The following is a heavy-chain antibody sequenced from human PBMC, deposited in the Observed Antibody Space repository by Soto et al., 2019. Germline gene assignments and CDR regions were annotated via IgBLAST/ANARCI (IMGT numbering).Heavy chain of an antibody. J-gene: IGHJ4*02. CDR2: IKPGTSDI. V-gene: IGHV5-51*01. CDR1: GYKFGSAW. Sequence: GESLKLSCKGVGYKFGSAWIGWVRQMPGKGQEWMGIIKPGTSDIRYSPSCRGHVTISADEAVSTAYLQWSSLKASDTAMYYCARQLSHICDSWGQGTLVTVSS. D-gene: IGHD3-3*02. CDR3: ARQLSHICDS.